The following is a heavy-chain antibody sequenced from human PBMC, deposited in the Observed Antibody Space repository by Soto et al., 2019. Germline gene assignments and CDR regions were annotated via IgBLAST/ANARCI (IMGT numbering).Heavy chain of an antibody. D-gene: IGHD3-9*01. CDR2: INAGNGNT. CDR1: GYTFTSYA. Sequence: ASVKVSCKASGYTFTSYAMHCVRQAPGQRLEWMGWINAGNGNTKYSQKFQGRVTITRDTSASTAYMELSSLRSEDTAVYYCAREYFDWFLSRVSPTQFDYWGQGTLVTVSS. V-gene: IGHV1-3*01. CDR3: AREYFDWFLSRVSPTQFDY. J-gene: IGHJ4*02.